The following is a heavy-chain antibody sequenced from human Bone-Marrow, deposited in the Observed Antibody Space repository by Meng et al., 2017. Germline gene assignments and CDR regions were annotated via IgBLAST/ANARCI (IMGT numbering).Heavy chain of an antibody. J-gene: IGHJ4*02. D-gene: IGHD6-25*01. CDR3: ARDEDISAAGKLFSDY. V-gene: IGHV1-2*06. CDR2: INPKSGDT. CDR1: GYNFPDYY. Sequence: VKLVQSGAEVKKPGASVKVSCKPSGYNFPDYYIHWVRRAPGQGLEWMGRINPKSGDTHYAQKFQARVTMTGDTSISTAYMELSGLRSDDTAMYYCARDEDISAAGKLFSDYWGQGTLVTVSS.